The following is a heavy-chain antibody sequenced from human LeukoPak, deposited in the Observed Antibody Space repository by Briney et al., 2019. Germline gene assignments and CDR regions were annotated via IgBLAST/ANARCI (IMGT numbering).Heavy chain of an antibody. CDR3: ARDPWSYSYMDV. Sequence: SVTLSLTCTVSGGSISSYYWSWIRQPPGKGLEWIGYIYYSGRTNYNPSLKSRVTISVDTSKNQFSLKLSSVSAADTAVYYCARDPWSYSYMDVWGKGTTVTVSS. CDR2: IYYSGRT. D-gene: IGHD2-8*01. CDR1: GGSISSYY. V-gene: IGHV4-59*01. J-gene: IGHJ6*03.